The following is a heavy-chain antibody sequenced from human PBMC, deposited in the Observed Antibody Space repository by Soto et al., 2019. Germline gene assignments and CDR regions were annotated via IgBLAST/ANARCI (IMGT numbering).Heavy chain of an antibody. J-gene: IGHJ5*02. CDR2: ISADNGNT. D-gene: IGHD2-2*01. CDR3: ARDVVISCTRWFDP. Sequence: ASVKVSCKASGYTITNYGISWVRQAPGQGLEWMGWISADNGNTNYAQKVQGRVTMTTDTSTNTAYMDLRGLQSDDTAVYFCARDVVISCTRWFDPWGHGTLVTVSS. V-gene: IGHV1-18*01. CDR1: GYTITNYG.